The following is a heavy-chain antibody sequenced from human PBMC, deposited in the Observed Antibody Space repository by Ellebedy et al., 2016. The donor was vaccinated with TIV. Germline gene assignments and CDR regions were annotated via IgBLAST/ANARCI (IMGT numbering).Heavy chain of an antibody. D-gene: IGHD6-19*01. V-gene: IGHV4-39*01. CDR1: GGSISSSSYY. CDR2: IYYSGST. J-gene: IGHJ4*02. CDR3: ARARNIAVPFGY. Sequence: SETLSLTXTVSGGSISSSSYYWGWIRQPPGKGLEWIGSIYYSGSTYYNPSLKSRVTISVDTSKNQFSLKLSSVTAADTAVYYCARARNIAVPFGYWGQGTLVTVSS.